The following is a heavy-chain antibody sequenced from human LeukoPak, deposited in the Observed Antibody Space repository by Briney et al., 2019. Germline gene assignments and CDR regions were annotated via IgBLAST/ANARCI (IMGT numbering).Heavy chain of an antibody. CDR2: IRYDGSNK. J-gene: IGHJ4*02. CDR3: AKASVYYYDSSGYEVWHYFDY. V-gene: IGHV3-30*02. CDR1: GFTFSSYG. Sequence: GGSLRLSCAASGFTFSSYGMHWARQAPGKGLEWVAFIRYDGSNKYYADSVKGRFTISRDNSKNTLYLQMNSLRAEDTAVYYCAKASVYYYDSSGYEVWHYFDYWGQGTLVTVSS. D-gene: IGHD3-22*01.